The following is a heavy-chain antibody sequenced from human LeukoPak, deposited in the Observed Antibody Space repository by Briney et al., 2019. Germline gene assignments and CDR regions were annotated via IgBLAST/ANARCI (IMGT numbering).Heavy chain of an antibody. CDR1: GFTFSNYD. V-gene: IGHV3-30*02. CDR2: IRYDKSTK. Sequence: PGGSVRLSCAASGFTFSNYDMHWVRQAPGKGLDWVSFIRYDKSTKYNADSVKGRFTISRDNSKNTLYLQMNSLRAEDTALYYCARDSSKSHLNAFDIWGQGTMVTVSS. D-gene: IGHD2-2*01. CDR3: ARDSSKSHLNAFDI. J-gene: IGHJ3*02.